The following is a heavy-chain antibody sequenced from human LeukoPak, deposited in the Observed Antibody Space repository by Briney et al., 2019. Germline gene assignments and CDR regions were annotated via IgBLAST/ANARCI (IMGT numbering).Heavy chain of an antibody. CDR2: IYHSGST. V-gene: IGHV4-4*02. J-gene: IGHJ5*02. D-gene: IGHD6-13*01. CDR3: ARKGSSTWYTYWFDP. Sequence: PSETLSLTCAVSGGSISSSDWWSWVRQPPGKGLEWIGEIYHSGSTNYNPSLKSRVTISVDKSKNQFSLKLSSVTAADTAVYYCARKGSSTWYTYWFDPWGQGTLVTVSS. CDR1: GGSISSSDW.